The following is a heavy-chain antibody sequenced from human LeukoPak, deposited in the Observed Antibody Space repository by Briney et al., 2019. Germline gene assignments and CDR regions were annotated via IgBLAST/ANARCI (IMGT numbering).Heavy chain of an antibody. Sequence: GASVKVSCKASGGTFSSYAISWVRQAPGQGLEWMGRIIPIFGIANYAQKFQGRVTITADKSTSTAYMELSSLRSEDTAVYYCARVGRGIAAAFDYWGQGTLVTVSS. J-gene: IGHJ4*02. CDR3: ARVGRGIAAAFDY. D-gene: IGHD6-13*01. CDR2: IIPIFGIA. CDR1: GGTFSSYA. V-gene: IGHV1-69*04.